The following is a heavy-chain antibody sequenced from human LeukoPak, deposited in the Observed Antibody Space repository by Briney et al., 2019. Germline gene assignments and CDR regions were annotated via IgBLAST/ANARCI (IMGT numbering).Heavy chain of an antibody. Sequence: ASVKVSCKASGYTFTGYYMHWVRQAPGQGLEWMGWINPNSGGTNYAQKFQGRVTMTRDTSISTAYMELSRLRSDDTAVYYCARGGRITMVRGAYYYMDVWGKGTTVTVSS. V-gene: IGHV1-2*02. J-gene: IGHJ6*03. D-gene: IGHD3-10*01. CDR3: ARGGRITMVRGAYYYMDV. CDR1: GYTFTGYY. CDR2: INPNSGGT.